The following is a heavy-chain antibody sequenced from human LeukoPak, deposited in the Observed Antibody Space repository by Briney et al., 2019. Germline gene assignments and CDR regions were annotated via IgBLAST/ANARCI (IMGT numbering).Heavy chain of an antibody. CDR2: FDPEDGET. Sequence: GASVKVSCKVSGYTLTELSMHWVRQAPGKGLEWMGGFDPEDGETIYAQKFQGRVTMTEDTSTDTAYMELSRLRSDDTAVYYCARDLKYYYDSSGYRFDYWGQGTLVTVSS. CDR1: GYTLTELS. J-gene: IGHJ4*02. CDR3: ARDLKYYYDSSGYRFDY. D-gene: IGHD3-22*01. V-gene: IGHV1-24*01.